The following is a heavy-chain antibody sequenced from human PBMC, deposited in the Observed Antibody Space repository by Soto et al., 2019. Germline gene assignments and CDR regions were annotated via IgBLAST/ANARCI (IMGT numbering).Heavy chain of an antibody. J-gene: IGHJ4*02. D-gene: IGHD4-17*01. Sequence: GGSLRLSCSASGFTFSMYSMHWIRQAPGKGLEYVSAISDDGRSTYYADSVKGRYTISRDNSNNAVFLQMSSLRPDDTAVYYCVKLAEYGVDEGWGLGTLVTVSS. CDR1: GFTFSMYS. CDR3: VKLAEYGVDEG. CDR2: ISDDGRST. V-gene: IGHV3-64D*06.